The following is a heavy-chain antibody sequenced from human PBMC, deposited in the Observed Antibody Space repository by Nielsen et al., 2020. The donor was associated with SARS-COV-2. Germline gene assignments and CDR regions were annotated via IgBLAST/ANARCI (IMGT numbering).Heavy chain of an antibody. D-gene: IGHD2-15*01. J-gene: IGHJ4*02. V-gene: IGHV4-59*01. CDR2: NYNSAKT. CDR1: GGSMNFFY. Sequence: SETLSLTCSISGGSMNFFYWSWIRQAPGTVLEWIAYNYNSAKTMYNSSLKSRVTMSVDTSKNQLSLRLTSVTAADTAVYYCARGRAPLRYWGQGILVTVSS. CDR3: ARGRAPLRY.